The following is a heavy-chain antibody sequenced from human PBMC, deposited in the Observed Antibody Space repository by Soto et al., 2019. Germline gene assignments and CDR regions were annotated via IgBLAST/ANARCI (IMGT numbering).Heavy chain of an antibody. CDR1: EYPLTELA. J-gene: IGHJ5*02. V-gene: IGHV1-24*01. CDR3: ARLLTILGVVNQSWFDP. Sequence: ASVKVSCKVSEYPLTELAIHWVRQAPGEGLEWMGGFDPEDGETIYAQSFQGRVTMTEDPSTHTAYMELSSLRSEDTAVYFCARLLTILGVVNQSWFDPWGQGTLVTVSS. CDR2: FDPEDGET. D-gene: IGHD3-3*01.